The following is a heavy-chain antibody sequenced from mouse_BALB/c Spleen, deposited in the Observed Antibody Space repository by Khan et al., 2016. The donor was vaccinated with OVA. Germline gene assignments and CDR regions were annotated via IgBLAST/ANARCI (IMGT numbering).Heavy chain of an antibody. CDR1: GFTFIDYG. CDR2: ISSVAYSI. V-gene: IGHV5-15*02. J-gene: IGHJ3*01. Sequence: EMELVESGGGLVQPGGSRKLSCAASGFTFIDYGMAWVRQTPGKGPEWIAFISSVAYSIYYADTVTGRFTSSRENAKNTLYLEMSSLRSDDTAMYYCARGGFAYWGQGTLVTVSA. CDR3: ARGGFAY.